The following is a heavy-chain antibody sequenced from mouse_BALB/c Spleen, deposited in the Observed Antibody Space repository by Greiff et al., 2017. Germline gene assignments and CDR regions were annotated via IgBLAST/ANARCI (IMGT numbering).Heavy chain of an antibody. J-gene: IGHJ1*01. CDR1: GFTFSDYY. V-gene: IGHV5-4*02. D-gene: IGHD2-12*01. Sequence: EVQLVESGGGLVKPGGSLKLSCAASGFTFSDYYMYWVRQTPEKRLEWVATISDGGSYTYYPDSVKGRFTISRDNATNNLYLQMSSLKSEDTAMYYCARDYDGAFDVWGAGTTVTVSS. CDR3: ARDYDGAFDV. CDR2: ISDGGSYT.